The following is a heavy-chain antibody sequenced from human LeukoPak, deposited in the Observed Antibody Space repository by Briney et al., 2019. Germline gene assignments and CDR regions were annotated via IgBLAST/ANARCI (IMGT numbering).Heavy chain of an antibody. D-gene: IGHD1-26*01. CDR2: INQDGSEK. J-gene: IGHJ4*02. CDR3: ASAAGWESAY. V-gene: IGHV3-7*01. Sequence: GGSLRLSCAASGTTFDSHYMTWVRQTPEKGLEWVANINQDGSEKNYVDSVKGRFTISRDNAKKSLYLQMNSLRAEDTAVYYCASAAGWESAYWGQGTLVTVS. CDR1: GTTFDSHY.